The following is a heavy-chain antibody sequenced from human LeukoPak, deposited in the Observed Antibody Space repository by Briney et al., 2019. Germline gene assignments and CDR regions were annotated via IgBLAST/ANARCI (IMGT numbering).Heavy chain of an antibody. Sequence: GGSLRLSCVVSGFTFNRCWMNWVRQAPGKGLEWVAHINPDGRDTYYVDSVKGRSTISRDNAQNSMYLQMDSLRVEDTAVYYCTSWGDTTAEYFQRWGQGTLVTVSS. J-gene: IGHJ1*01. D-gene: IGHD2-21*02. V-gene: IGHV3-7*01. CDR3: TSWGDTTAEYFQR. CDR1: GFTFNRCW. CDR2: INPDGRDT.